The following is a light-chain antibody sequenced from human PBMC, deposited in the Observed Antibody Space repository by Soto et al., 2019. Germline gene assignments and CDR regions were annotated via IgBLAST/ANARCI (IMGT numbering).Light chain of an antibody. V-gene: IGKV2-28*01. CDR3: MQALQTPLYT. Sequence: DIVMTQSPLSLPVTPGEPASISCRSSQSLLHSNGYNYLHWYLQKPGQSPQLLIYLGSNRASGVPDRVSGSGSGTDFTLKISRVEAEDVGVYYCMQALQTPLYTFGQGTKLEIK. CDR1: QSLLHSNGYNY. CDR2: LGS. J-gene: IGKJ2*01.